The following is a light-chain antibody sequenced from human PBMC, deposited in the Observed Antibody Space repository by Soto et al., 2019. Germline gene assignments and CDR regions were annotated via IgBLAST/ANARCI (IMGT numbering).Light chain of an antibody. J-gene: IGKJ1*01. Sequence: DIHMTQSPSTLSASVGDRVTITCRASRSISDWLAWYQQKPGKAPKLLIYKASSLESGVPSRFSGSGSGTEFTLTINSLQPDDFATYYCQQYDSYSWTFGQGTRVEIK. CDR3: QQYDSYSWT. CDR1: RSISDW. CDR2: KAS. V-gene: IGKV1-5*03.